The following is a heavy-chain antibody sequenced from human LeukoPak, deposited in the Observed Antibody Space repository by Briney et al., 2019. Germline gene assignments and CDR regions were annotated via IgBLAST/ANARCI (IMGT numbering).Heavy chain of an antibody. Sequence: PSETLSLTCAVYGGSFSGYYWSWIRQPPGKGREWIGEINHSGSTNYNPSLKSRVTISVDTSKNQFSLKLSSVTAADTAVYYCAREKSYGSGSYYKRVDWFDPWGQGTLVTVSS. CDR1: GGSFSGYY. J-gene: IGHJ5*02. CDR2: INHSGST. CDR3: AREKSYGSGSYYKRVDWFDP. V-gene: IGHV4-34*01. D-gene: IGHD3-10*01.